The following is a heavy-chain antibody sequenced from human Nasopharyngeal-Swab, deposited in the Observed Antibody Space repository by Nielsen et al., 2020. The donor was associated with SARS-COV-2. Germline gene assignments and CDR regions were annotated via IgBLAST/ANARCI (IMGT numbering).Heavy chain of an antibody. J-gene: IGHJ3*02. CDR1: GFTFSDYY. CDR2: ISSSGSTI. V-gene: IGHV3-11*01. Sequence: GGSLRLSCAASGFTFSDYYMNWIRQAPGKGLEWVSYISSSGSTIYYADSVKGRFTISRDNAKNSLYLQMSSLRAEDTAVYHCARGRGYCSSTSCPPVAFDIWGQGTKVTVSP. D-gene: IGHD2-2*01. CDR3: ARGRGYCSSTSCPPVAFDI.